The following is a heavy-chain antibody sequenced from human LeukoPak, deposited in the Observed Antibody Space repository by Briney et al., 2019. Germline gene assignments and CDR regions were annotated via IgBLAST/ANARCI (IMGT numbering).Heavy chain of an antibody. Sequence: ASVKVSCTASGYTFTNYHINWVRQASGQGLEWKTWINPDTGDKGYARKFQDRVTITTDTSISTAYMELSSLSSEDTAVYFCARTTSMTASGYDYWGQGTLVTVSS. J-gene: IGHJ4*02. D-gene: IGHD2-21*02. CDR3: ARTTSMTASGYDY. CDR1: GYTFTNYH. CDR2: INPDTGDK. V-gene: IGHV1-8*03.